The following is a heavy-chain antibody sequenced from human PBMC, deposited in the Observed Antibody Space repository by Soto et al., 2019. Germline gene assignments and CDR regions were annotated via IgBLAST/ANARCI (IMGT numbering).Heavy chain of an antibody. CDR1: GGTFSSYA. Sequence: QVQLVQSGAEVKKPGSSVKVSCKASGGTFSSYAISWVRQAPGQGLEWMGGIIPIFGTANYAQKFQGRVTITADESTSTAYMELSSLRSEDTAVYYCAESDCSGGSCYSEVPRDNWFDPWGQGTLVTVSS. D-gene: IGHD2-15*01. CDR3: AESDCSGGSCYSEVPRDNWFDP. V-gene: IGHV1-69*01. J-gene: IGHJ5*02. CDR2: IIPIFGTA.